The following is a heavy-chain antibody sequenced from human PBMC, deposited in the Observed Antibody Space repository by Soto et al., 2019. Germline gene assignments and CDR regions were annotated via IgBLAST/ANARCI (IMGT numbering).Heavy chain of an antibody. D-gene: IGHD3-10*01. J-gene: IGHJ6*02. CDR2: IYYSGST. V-gene: IGHV4-31*03. CDR3: ARVFGFGGMDV. Sequence: QVQLQESGPGLVKPSQTLSLTCTVSGGSISSGGYYWSWIRQHPGKGLEWIGYIYYSGSTYYNPSLKXRXTXSXXTSQTQFSLKLSSVTAADTAVYYCARVFGFGGMDVWGQGTTVTVSS. CDR1: GGSISSGGYY.